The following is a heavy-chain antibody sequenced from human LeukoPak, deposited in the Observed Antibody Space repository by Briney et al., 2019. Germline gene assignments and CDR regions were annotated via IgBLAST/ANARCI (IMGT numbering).Heavy chain of an antibody. CDR1: GYTFTGYY. CDR2: INPNSGGT. J-gene: IGHJ5*02. V-gene: IGHV1-2*02. CDR3: ATDGGWYQLLYWFDX. D-gene: IGHD2-2*01. Sequence: ASVKVSCKASGYTFTGYYVHWVRQAPGQGLEWMGWINPNSGGTNYAQKFQGRVTMTRDTSISTAYMELSRLRSDDTAVYYCATDGGWYQLLYWFDXWGQGXLVTV.